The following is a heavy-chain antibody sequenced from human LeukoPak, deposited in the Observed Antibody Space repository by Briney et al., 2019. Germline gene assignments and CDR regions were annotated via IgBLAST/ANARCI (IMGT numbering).Heavy chain of an antibody. J-gene: IGHJ5*02. CDR1: GYTFTSYA. Sequence: VASVKVSCKASGYTFTSYAIHWVRQAPGQRREWMGWIHAGNGNTKCSQKFQGRVTITRDTSASTAYMELSSLRSEDTTVYYCARTRVAVAGTNWFDPWGQGTLVTVSS. CDR3: ARTRVAVAGTNWFDP. D-gene: IGHD6-19*01. CDR2: IHAGNGNT. V-gene: IGHV1-3*01.